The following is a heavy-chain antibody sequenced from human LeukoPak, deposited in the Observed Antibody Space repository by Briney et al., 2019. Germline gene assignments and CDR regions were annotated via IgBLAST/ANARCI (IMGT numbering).Heavy chain of an antibody. CDR3: VRQHWGSAFDY. D-gene: IGHD7-27*01. V-gene: IGHV3-48*01. CDR1: GFTFSSYN. CDR2: ISGSSTTI. Sequence: PGGSLRLSCAASGFTFSSYNMKWVRQAPGKGLEWVSDISGSSTTIYYADSVKGRFTISRDNANNSLYLQMNSLRAEDTAVYYCVRQHWGSAFDYWGQGTLVTVSS. J-gene: IGHJ4*02.